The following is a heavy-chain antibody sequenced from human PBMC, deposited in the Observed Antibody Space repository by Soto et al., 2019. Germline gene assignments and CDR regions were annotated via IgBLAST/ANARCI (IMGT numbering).Heavy chain of an antibody. V-gene: IGHV1-8*02. CDR3: ARGESVKPTGPRGGFAI. J-gene: IGHJ6*02. D-gene: IGHD1-1*01. Sequence: ASVKVSCKASGYTFTNYDINWVRQATGQGLEWMGWMNPNSGNTGIARNFQGRVTMTRDTSISTAYMELSSLRSEDTAVYYCARGESVKPTGPRGGFAIWGQGTTVTVSS. CDR1: GYTFTNYD. CDR2: MNPNSGNT.